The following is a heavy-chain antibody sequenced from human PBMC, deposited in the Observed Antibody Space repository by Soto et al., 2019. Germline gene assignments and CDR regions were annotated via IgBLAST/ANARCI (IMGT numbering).Heavy chain of an antibody. V-gene: IGHV1-58*01. J-gene: IGHJ4*02. CDR1: GFTFTSSA. Sequence: TSVKVTCKASGFTFTSSAVQWVRQARGQRLEWIGWIVVGSGNTNYAQKFQERVTITRDMSTSTAYMELSSLRSEDTAVYYCAAVGPGVGATLFDYWGQGTLVTVSS. CDR2: IVVGSGNT. D-gene: IGHD1-26*01. CDR3: AAVGPGVGATLFDY.